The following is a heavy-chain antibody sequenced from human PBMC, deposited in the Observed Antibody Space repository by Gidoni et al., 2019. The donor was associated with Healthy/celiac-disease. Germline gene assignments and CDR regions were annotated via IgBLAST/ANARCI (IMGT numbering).Heavy chain of an antibody. D-gene: IGHD3-9*01. CDR1: GFTFSSYA. CDR2: ISGSGGST. CDR3: ANPYYDILTGYYPNPEGY. J-gene: IGHJ4*02. V-gene: IGHV3-23*01. Sequence: EVQLLESGGGLVQPGGSLRLSCAASGFTFSSYAMSWVRQAPGKGLEWVSAISGSGGSTYYADSVKGRFTISRDNSKNTLYLQMNSLRAEDTAVYYCANPYYDILTGYYPNPEGYWGQGTLVTVSS.